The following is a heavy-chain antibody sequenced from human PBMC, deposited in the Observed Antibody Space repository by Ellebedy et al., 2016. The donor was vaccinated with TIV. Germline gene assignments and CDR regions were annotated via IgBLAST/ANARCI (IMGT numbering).Heavy chain of an antibody. CDR3: ARASGYDYRRLPLDY. CDR1: GYTFTSHR. Sequence: AASVKVSCKASGYTFTSHRMHCVRHAPGHGLEWMGIINPSDGSTSYAQKFQGRVTVTRDMSTSTVYMDMSSLRSEDTAIYYCARASGYDYRRLPLDYWGQGTLVTVSS. D-gene: IGHD5-12*01. CDR2: INPSDGST. J-gene: IGHJ4*02. V-gene: IGHV1-46*01.